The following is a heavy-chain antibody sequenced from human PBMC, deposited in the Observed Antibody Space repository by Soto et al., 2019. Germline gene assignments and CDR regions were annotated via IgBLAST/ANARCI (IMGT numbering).Heavy chain of an antibody. CDR1: GYTFTSYD. CDR3: ARLRVSVGCFDP. CDR2: MNPISGNT. J-gene: IGHJ5*02. D-gene: IGHD2-15*01. V-gene: IGHV1-8*01. Sequence: QVQLVQSGAEVKKPGASVKVSCKASGYTFTSYDINWVRPATGQGLEWVGWMNPISGNTGYGQNFQGRVSMTRNSSKTTAYMEFISLRSEDSAVYYGARLRVSVGCFDPWGQGTLVTVSS.